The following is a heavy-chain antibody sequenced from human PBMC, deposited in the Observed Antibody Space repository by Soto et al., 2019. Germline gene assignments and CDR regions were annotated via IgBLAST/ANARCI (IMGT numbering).Heavy chain of an antibody. CDR2: INGGNGNT. Sequence: GASVKVSCKANGYTFRNYAMHWVRQAPGQGLEGMGWINGGNGNTKYSQKFQGRVTITRDTSASTAYMELSSLRSEDTAVYYCARDGPIYDILSARYFYGMDVWGQGTTVTVSS. V-gene: IGHV1-3*01. CDR3: ARDGPIYDILSARYFYGMDV. J-gene: IGHJ6*02. D-gene: IGHD3-9*01. CDR1: GYTFRNYA.